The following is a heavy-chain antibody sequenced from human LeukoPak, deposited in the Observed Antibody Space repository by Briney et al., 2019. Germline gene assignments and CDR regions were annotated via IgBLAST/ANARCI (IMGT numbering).Heavy chain of an antibody. CDR1: GFTFSTYW. V-gene: IGHV3-7*01. J-gene: IGHJ6*02. CDR2: IKGDGSEK. CDR3: ASYGVSHGMDV. D-gene: IGHD3-10*01. Sequence: GGSLRLSCAASGFTFSTYWMAWVRQAPGKGLEWVANIKGDGSEKYHGDSVTGRFTISRDNAKNSLYLQMNSLRAEDTAIYYCASYGVSHGMDVWGQGTTVIVSS.